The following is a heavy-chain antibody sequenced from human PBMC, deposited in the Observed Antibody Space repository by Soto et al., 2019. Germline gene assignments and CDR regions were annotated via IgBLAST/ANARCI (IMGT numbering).Heavy chain of an antibody. D-gene: IGHD6-19*01. CDR2: ISGSGGST. V-gene: IGHV3-23*01. CDR1: GFTFSSYA. Sequence: GGSLRLSCAASGFTFSSYAMSWVRQAPGKGLEWVSAISGSGGSTYYADSVKGRFTISRDNSKNTLYLQMNSLRAEDTAVYYCAAHSSGWYRDWLDPWGQGTLVTVS. CDR3: AAHSSGWYRDWLDP. J-gene: IGHJ5*02.